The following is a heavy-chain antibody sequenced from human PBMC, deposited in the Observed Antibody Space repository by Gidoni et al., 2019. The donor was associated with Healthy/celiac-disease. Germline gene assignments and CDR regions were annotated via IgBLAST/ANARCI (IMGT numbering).Heavy chain of an antibody. J-gene: IGHJ6*02. CDR1: GYTFTTYY. V-gene: IGHV1-46*01. CDR2: INPSGGST. D-gene: IGHD6-6*01. Sequence: QVQLVQSGAEVKKPGASVKVSCKASGYTFTTYYMHWVQQAPGQGLEWRGIINPSGGSTSYAQKFQGRVTMTRDTSTSTVYMELSSLRSEDTAVYYCARDRVAARPKRTGGMDVWGQGTTVTVSS. CDR3: ARDRVAARPKRTGGMDV.